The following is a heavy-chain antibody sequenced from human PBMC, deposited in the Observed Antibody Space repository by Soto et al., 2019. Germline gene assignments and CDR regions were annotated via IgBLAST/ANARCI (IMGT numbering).Heavy chain of an antibody. CDR2: ISWNSGSI. Sequence: EVQLVESGGGLVQPGRSLRLSCAASGFTFDDYAMHWVRQAPGKGLEWVSGISWNSGSIGYADSVKGRFTISRDNAKNSLYLQMNSLRAEDTALYYCAKDRSHSSSSEGFDCWGQGTLVTVSS. CDR1: GFTFDDYA. CDR3: AKDRSHSSSSEGFDC. V-gene: IGHV3-9*01. D-gene: IGHD6-6*01. J-gene: IGHJ4*02.